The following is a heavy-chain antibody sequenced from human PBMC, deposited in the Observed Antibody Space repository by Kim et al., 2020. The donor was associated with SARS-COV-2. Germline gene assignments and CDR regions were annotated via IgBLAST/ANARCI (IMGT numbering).Heavy chain of an antibody. CDR3: ARDIPSYGDFWSGYYYYYYGMDV. J-gene: IGHJ6*02. Sequence: SETLSLTCAVSGGSISSSNWWSWVRQPPGKGLEWIGEIYHSGSTNYNPSLKSRVTISVDKSKNQFSLKLSSVTAADTAVYYCARDIPSYGDFWSGYYYYYYGMDVWGQGTTVTVSS. V-gene: IGHV4-4*02. CDR1: GGSISSSNW. D-gene: IGHD3-3*01. CDR2: IYHSGST.